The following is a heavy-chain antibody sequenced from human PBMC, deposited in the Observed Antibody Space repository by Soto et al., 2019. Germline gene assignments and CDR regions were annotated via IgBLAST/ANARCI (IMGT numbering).Heavy chain of an antibody. CDR1: GFTFSSYG. D-gene: IGHD3-9*01. Sequence: QVQLVESGGGVVQPGRSLRLSCAASGFTFSSYGMHWVRQAPGKGLEWVAVISYDGSNKYYVDSVKGRFTISRDNSKNTLYLQMNSLRAEDTAVYYCANGDYDILTGYDYWGQGTLVTVSS. V-gene: IGHV3-30*18. CDR2: ISYDGSNK. J-gene: IGHJ4*02. CDR3: ANGDYDILTGYDY.